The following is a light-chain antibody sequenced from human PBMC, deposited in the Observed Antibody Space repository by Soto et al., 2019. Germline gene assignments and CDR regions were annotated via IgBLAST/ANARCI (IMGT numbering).Light chain of an antibody. J-gene: IGLJ2*01. V-gene: IGLV1-44*01. CDR2: DND. CDR1: WSNIGITS. Sequence: QSVLTQPPSASGTPGQRVTLSCSGSWSNIGITSVNWSPQVPGTAPKLLIHDNDQRPSGVPDRFSGSKSGTSASLAISGLQSEDEADYYCATWDDRMNGLFGGGTKLTVL. CDR3: ATWDDRMNGL.